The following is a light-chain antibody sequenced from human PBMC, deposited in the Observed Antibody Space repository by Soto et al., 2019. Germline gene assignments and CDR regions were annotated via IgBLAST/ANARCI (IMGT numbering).Light chain of an antibody. CDR3: QQYNIWPLWT. CDR2: AAS. V-gene: IGKV3-15*01. Sequence: EIVMTQSPATLSVSPGERATLSCRASQSVSSNLAWYQQTPGQAPRLLIYAASTRATDVPARFSGGGSETEFTLTISSLQSEDFAVYYCQQYNIWPLWTFGQGTKV. CDR1: QSVSSN. J-gene: IGKJ1*01.